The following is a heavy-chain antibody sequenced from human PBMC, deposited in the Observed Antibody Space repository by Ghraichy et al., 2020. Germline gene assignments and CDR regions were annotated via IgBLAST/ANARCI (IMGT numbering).Heavy chain of an antibody. D-gene: IGHD2-15*01. CDR3: ARAVLGYCSGGSCQFSYYYGMDV. CDR1: GGTFSSYA. J-gene: IGHJ6*02. CDR2: IIPIFGTA. Sequence: SVKVSCKASGGTFSSYAISWVRQAPGQGLEWMGGIIPIFGTANYAQKFQGRVTITADESTSTAYMELSSLRSEDTAVYYCARAVLGYCSGGSCQFSYYYGMDVWGQGTTVTVSS. V-gene: IGHV1-69*13.